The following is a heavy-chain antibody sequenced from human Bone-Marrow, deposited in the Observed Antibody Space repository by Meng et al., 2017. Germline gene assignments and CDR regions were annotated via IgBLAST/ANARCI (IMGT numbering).Heavy chain of an antibody. CDR1: GFTFSSYA. D-gene: IGHD1-1*01. CDR2: ISYDGSNK. V-gene: IGHV3-30*04. J-gene: IGHJ5*02. CDR3: ARARNGNWFDP. Sequence: LSLTCAASGFTFSSYAMHWVRQAPGKGLEWVAVISYDGSNKYYADSVKGRFTISRDNSKNTLYLQMNSLRAEDTAVYYCARARNGNWFDPWGQGTLVTVSS.